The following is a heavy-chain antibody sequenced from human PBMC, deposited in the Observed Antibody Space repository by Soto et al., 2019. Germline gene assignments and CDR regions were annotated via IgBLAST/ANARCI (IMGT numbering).Heavy chain of an antibody. CDR2: IIPIFGTA. D-gene: IGHD3-10*01. J-gene: IGHJ6*02. V-gene: IGHV1-69*01. CDR3: ASVLITRVRGVMGDYYYGMDV. CDR1: GGTFSSYA. Sequence: QVQLVQSGAEVKKPGSSVKVSCKASGGTFSSYAISWVRQAPGQRLEWMGGIIPIFGTANYAQKFQGRVTITADESTSTAYMELSSLRSEDTAVYYCASVLITRVRGVMGDYYYGMDVWGQGTTVTVSS.